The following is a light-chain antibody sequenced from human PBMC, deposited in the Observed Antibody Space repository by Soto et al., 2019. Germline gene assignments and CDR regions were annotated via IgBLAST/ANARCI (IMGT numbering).Light chain of an antibody. CDR2: SAS. CDR3: QQRDGYPIT. Sequence: DIQLTQSPSFLSASVGDRVTITCRASQGISDRLAWYQQRPGKAPNLLIHSASSLQSGVPLRFSGSGSGTEFNLTISSLQPADFATYYCQQRDGYPITFGQGTRLEMK. V-gene: IGKV1-9*01. CDR1: QGISDR. J-gene: IGKJ5*01.